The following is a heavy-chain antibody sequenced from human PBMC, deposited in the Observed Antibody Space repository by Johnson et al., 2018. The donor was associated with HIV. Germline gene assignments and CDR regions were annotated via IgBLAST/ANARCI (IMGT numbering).Heavy chain of an antibody. CDR2: LYSGGST. V-gene: IGHV3-66*02. J-gene: IGHJ3*02. Sequence: EVQLVESGGGLVQPGGSLRLSCAASGFIVSSNYMSWVRQAPGKGLEWVSVLYSGGSTYYADSVKGRFTISRDNSKNTLYLQMNSLRAEDTAVYYCAKGPQGIATPDAFDIWGQGTMVTVSS. CDR1: GFIVSSNY. D-gene: IGHD2-21*01. CDR3: AKGPQGIATPDAFDI.